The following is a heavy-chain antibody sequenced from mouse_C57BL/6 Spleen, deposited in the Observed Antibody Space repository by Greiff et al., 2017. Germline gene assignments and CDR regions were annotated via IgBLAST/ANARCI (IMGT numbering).Heavy chain of an antibody. J-gene: IGHJ2*01. CDR3: ARRGDDYDGDNFDY. CDR2: IYPSDSET. Sequence: QVQLQQPGAELVRPGSSVKLSCKASGYTFTSYWMHWVKQRPIQGLEWIGNIYPSDSETHYNQKFKDKATLTVDKSSSTAYMQLSSLTSEDSAVYYGARRGDDYDGDNFDYWGQGTTLTVSS. CDR1: GYTFTSYW. V-gene: IGHV1-52*01. D-gene: IGHD2-4*01.